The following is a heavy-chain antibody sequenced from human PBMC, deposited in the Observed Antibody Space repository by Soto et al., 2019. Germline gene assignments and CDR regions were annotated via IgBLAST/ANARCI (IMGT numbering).Heavy chain of an antibody. CDR1: GFTFSSYW. Sequence: GESLKISCAASGFTFSSYWMHWARQAPGKGLVWVSRINSDGSTTSYADSVKGRFTISRDNAKNTLYLQMNSLRAEDTAVYYCARASGYSYGDYYHYYMDVWGKGTTVTVSS. CDR3: ARASGYSYGDYYHYYMDV. J-gene: IGHJ6*03. V-gene: IGHV3-74*01. D-gene: IGHD5-18*01. CDR2: INSDGSTT.